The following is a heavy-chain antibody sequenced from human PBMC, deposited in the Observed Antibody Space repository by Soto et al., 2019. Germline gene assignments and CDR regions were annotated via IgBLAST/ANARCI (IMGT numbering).Heavy chain of an antibody. CDR3: ARDRDLTFFVY. V-gene: IGHV1-2*02. J-gene: IGHJ4*02. Sequence: ASVKVSCKTSGYTFSGYYMHWMRQAPGQGLEWMGWINPNTSGTIYAQKFQGRVAMTRDTSISTAYMELSGLRSDDTAVYYCARDRDLTFFVYWSQGTLVTVSS. CDR2: INPNTSGT. CDR1: GYTFSGYY.